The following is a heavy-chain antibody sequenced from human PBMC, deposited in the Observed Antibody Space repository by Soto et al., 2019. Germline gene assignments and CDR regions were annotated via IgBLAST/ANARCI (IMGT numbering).Heavy chain of an antibody. CDR1: GDTFTNYV. Sequence: QVQLVQSGAEVKKPGSSVKVSCRASGDTFTNYVINWVRQAPGQGLEWVGRIIPILEKTHYAQKFEGRVSIAADSSTSTAYMELSSLRSDDTAVDFCATDHARHYGDYLFESWGQGSLVTVSS. J-gene: IGHJ4*02. V-gene: IGHV1-69*04. D-gene: IGHD4-17*01. CDR2: IIPILEKT. CDR3: ATDHARHYGDYLFES.